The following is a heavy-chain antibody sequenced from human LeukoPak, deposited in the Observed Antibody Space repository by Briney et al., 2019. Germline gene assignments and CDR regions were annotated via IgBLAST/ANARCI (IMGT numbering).Heavy chain of an antibody. CDR1: GYTFTGYY. CDR3: ARDLRSYYGDY. CDR2: ISAYNGNT. J-gene: IGHJ4*02. V-gene: IGHV1-18*04. Sequence: ASVKVSCKASGYTFTGYYMHWVRQTPGQGLEWMGWISAYNGNTNYAQKLQGRVTMTTDTSTSTAYMELRSLRSDDTAVYYCARDLRSYYGDYWGQGTLVTVSS. D-gene: IGHD3-10*01.